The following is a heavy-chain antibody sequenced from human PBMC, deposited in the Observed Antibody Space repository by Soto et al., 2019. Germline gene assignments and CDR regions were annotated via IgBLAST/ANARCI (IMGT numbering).Heavy chain of an antibody. J-gene: IGHJ5*01. Sequence: SVKVSCKGCGYIFTGYSRHGVRQAPGQGLEGMGWSNPKKGATNYAQKFQGWVTMIRDTSISTAYMELRNLNSDDTSVYSCAHQDGGADSWGQGTLVTGSS. CDR3: AHQDGGADS. CDR1: GYIFTGYS. CDR2: SNPKKGAT. D-gene: IGHD2-15*01. V-gene: IGHV1-2*04.